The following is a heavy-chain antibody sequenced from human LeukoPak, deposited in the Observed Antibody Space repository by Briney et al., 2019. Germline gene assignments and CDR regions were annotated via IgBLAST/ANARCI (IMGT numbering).Heavy chain of an antibody. Sequence: GGSLRLSCAASGFTFSSYSMNWIRQAPGKGLEWVSSISSSSSYIYYADSVKGRFTISRDNAKNSLYLQMNSLRAEDTAVYYCARDPYYYDSSGYYPYWGQGTLVTVSS. D-gene: IGHD3-22*01. CDR3: ARDPYYYDSSGYYPY. CDR2: ISSSSSYI. CDR1: GFTFSSYS. J-gene: IGHJ4*02. V-gene: IGHV3-21*01.